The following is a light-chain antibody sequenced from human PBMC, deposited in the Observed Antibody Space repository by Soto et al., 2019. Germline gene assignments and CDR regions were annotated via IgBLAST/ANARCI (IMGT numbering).Light chain of an antibody. CDR1: SSDVGGYNY. Sequence: QSVLTQPASVSGSPGQSITISCTGTSSDVGGYNYVSWYQQHPGKAPKLMIYEVSNRPSGVSNRFSGSKSGNTASLTISGLQAEDEADYYCSSYTTTSTYYVFGTGTKVTLL. CDR3: SSYTTTSTYYV. CDR2: EVS. J-gene: IGLJ1*01. V-gene: IGLV2-14*01.